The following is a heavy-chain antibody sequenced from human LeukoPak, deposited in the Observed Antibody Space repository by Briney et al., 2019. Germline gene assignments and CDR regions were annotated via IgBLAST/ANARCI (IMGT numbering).Heavy chain of an antibody. Sequence: GGSLRLSCAASGFTFSSYAMSWVRQAPGKGLEWVSVISGSGGSTYYADSVKGRFTISRDNSKNTLYLQMNSLIAEDTAVYYCAKGGGIHVSFDYWGQGTLVTVSS. D-gene: IGHD3-10*01. CDR1: GFTFSSYA. V-gene: IGHV3-23*01. CDR3: AKGGGIHVSFDY. CDR2: ISGSGGST. J-gene: IGHJ4*02.